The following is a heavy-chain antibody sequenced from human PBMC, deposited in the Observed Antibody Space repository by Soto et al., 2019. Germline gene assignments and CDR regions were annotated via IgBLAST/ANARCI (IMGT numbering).Heavy chain of an antibody. D-gene: IGHD3-16*01. CDR3: ASEIPFESYCGAGCIDP. J-gene: IGHJ5*02. CDR1: GDSISSGGYY. V-gene: IGHV4-30-4*08. CDR2: IYYTGNA. Sequence: SETLSLTCTVSGDSISSGGYYWGWIRQPPGKGLEWIGDIYYTGNAYYNPSLKSRVTISVDTSKDQFSLKLTSVTAADTAVYYCASEIPFESYCGAGCIDPWGQGTLVTVSS.